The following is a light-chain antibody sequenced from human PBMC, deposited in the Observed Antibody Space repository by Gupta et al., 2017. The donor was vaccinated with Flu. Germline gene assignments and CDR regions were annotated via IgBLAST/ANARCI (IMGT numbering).Light chain of an antibody. J-gene: IGLJ3*02. CDR3: SSYTSSSTWV. CDR1: SSDVGGYNY. V-gene: IGLV2-14*01. CDR2: EVS. Sequence: QSALTQPASVSGSPGQSITISCTGTSSDVGGYNYVSWYQQHPGKAPKLMIDEVSNRPSGVSNRFSGSKSGNTASLTSAGLQAEDEADYYCSSYTSSSTWVFGGGTKLTVL.